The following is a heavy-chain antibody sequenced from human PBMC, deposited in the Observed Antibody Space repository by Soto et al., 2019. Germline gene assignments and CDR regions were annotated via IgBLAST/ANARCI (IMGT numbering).Heavy chain of an antibody. CDR2: ISSSGGST. V-gene: IGHV3-23*01. Sequence: PXGFLRLSFAASGFTFTNYAMSWVRQAPGKGLEWVSAISSSGGSTYYADSVKGRFTISRDNSKYRLYLQMNSLRAEDTAVYYCAKDQAGVALYYFDYWGQGTPVTVSS. CDR1: GFTFTNYA. CDR3: AKDQAGVALYYFDY. J-gene: IGHJ4*02. D-gene: IGHD3-3*01.